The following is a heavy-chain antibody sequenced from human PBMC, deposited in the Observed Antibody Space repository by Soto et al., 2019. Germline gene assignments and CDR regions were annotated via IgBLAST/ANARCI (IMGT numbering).Heavy chain of an antibody. J-gene: IGHJ4*02. CDR2: ISTSGRTI. CDR3: ATDSGGYYYDY. Sequence: EVQVVESGGGLVQPGGSLRLSCVASGITYSRYTMNWVRQAPGKGLEWVAYISTSGRTIYYADSVNGRFTISRDNAKNSPYLQMNSLRDEDTAMYYCATDSGGYYYDYWGQGTLVTVSS. V-gene: IGHV3-48*02. CDR1: GITYSRYT. D-gene: IGHD3-22*01.